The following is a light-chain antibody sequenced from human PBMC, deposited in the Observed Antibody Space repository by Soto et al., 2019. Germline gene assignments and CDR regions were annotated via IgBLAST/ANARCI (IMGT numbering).Light chain of an antibody. CDR1: QSVSNN. Sequence: ERVMTQSPATLSVSPGERATLSCRASQSVSNNLAWYQQKPGQAPRLLIYRASTRATGIPARFSGSGSGTEFTLTISSLQSEDFAVYYCQHYNNWPPWTFGQGTKVEVK. CDR2: RAS. CDR3: QHYNNWPPWT. V-gene: IGKV3-15*01. J-gene: IGKJ1*01.